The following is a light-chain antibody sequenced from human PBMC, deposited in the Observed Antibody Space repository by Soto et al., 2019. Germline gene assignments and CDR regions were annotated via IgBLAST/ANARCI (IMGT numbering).Light chain of an antibody. Sequence: QSVLAQPPSAPGSPGQSVTMSCTGTSSDVGGYNYVSWYQQHPGKAPKLMIYEVSERPSGVPDRFSGSKSSNTASLTVSGLQAEDEADYYCSSYAGSNNFVFGTGTKVTVL. V-gene: IGLV2-8*01. J-gene: IGLJ1*01. CDR1: SSDVGGYNY. CDR3: SSYAGSNNFV. CDR2: EVS.